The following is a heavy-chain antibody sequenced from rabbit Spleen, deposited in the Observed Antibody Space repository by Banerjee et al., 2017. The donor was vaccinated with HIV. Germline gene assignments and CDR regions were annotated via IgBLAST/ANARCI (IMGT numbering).Heavy chain of an antibody. CDR1: GFSFSSSDY. J-gene: IGHJ6*01. CDR2: IAGSSSGFT. Sequence: QSLEESGGDLVKPGASLTLTCTASGFSFSSSDYICWVRQAPGKGLEWISCIAGSSSGFTYSATWAKGRFTCSKTSSTTVTLQMTSLTVADTATYFCARDTSSSFSSYSMDLWGPGTLVTVS. CDR3: ARDTSSSFSSYSMDL. D-gene: IGHD1-1*01. V-gene: IGHV1S40*01.